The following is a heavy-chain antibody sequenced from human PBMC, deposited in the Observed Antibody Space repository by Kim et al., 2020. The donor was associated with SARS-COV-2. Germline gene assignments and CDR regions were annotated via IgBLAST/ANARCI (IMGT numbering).Heavy chain of an antibody. D-gene: IGHD6-13*01. CDR3: ARSWGRIAAAVLDP. J-gene: IGHJ5*02. V-gene: IGHV3-33*05. Sequence: GGSLRLSCAASGFTFSSYGMHWVRQAPGKGLEWVAVISYDGSNKYYADSVKGRFTISRDNSKNTLYLQMNSLRAEDTAVYYCARSWGRIAAAVLDPWGQG. CDR2: ISYDGSNK. CDR1: GFTFSSYG.